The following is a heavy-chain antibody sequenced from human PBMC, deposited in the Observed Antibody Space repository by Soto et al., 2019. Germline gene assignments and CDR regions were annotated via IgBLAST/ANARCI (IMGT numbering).Heavy chain of an antibody. D-gene: IGHD6-13*01. CDR3: ARLGMPEPLAAAPRGYFDY. V-gene: IGHV4-34*01. Sequence: SETLSLTGAVYGGSFSGYYWSWIRQPPGKGLEWIGEINHSGSTNYNPSLKSRVTISVDTSKNQFSLKLSSVTAADTAVYYCARLGMPEPLAAAPRGYFDYWGQGTLVTVSS. CDR2: INHSGST. CDR1: GGSFSGYY. J-gene: IGHJ4*02.